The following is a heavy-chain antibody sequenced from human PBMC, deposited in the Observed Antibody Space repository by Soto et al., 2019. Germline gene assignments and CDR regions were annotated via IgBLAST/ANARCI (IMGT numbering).Heavy chain of an antibody. J-gene: IGHJ6*02. V-gene: IGHV1-69*12. CDR2: IMPIFPTP. D-gene: IGHD2-15*01. CDR3: ARDKDRQQIGANYCSGMDV. Sequence: QVQLVQSGAEVKKPGSSVTVSCKASGGTFGNSAISWVRQAPGQGLEWMGGIMPIFPTPDYAQKLHGRVTINAEESTRTAYLELTSLRSEDTAVYYCARDKDRQQIGANYCSGMDVWGQGTTVT. CDR1: GGTFGNSA.